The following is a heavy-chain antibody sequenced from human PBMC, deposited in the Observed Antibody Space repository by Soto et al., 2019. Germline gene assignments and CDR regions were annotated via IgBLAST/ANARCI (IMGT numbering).Heavy chain of an antibody. CDR2: ISDDGSNK. CDR1: GFTFSNYG. Sequence: PGGSLRLSCAASGFTFSNYGMHWVRQAPGKGLEWVAFISDDGSNKYYADSMKGRSTMSRDNSKRTLYLQMSSLRVEDTAVYYCTKRRNVLRFLEWSSGMEVWGQGTTVTVS. V-gene: IGHV3-30*18. CDR3: TKRRNVLRFLEWSSGMEV. D-gene: IGHD3-3*01. J-gene: IGHJ6*02.